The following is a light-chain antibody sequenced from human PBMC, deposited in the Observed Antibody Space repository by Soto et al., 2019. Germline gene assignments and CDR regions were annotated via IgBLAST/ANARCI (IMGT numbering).Light chain of an antibody. CDR2: LNSDGSH. CDR3: QTWDTGIRV. J-gene: IGLJ2*01. V-gene: IGLV4-69*02. CDR1: SGHSSYA. Sequence: QLVLSQSPSASAPLGASVKLTCTLSSGHSSYATAWHQQQPEKGPRYLMKLNSDGSHSKGDGIPDRFSGSSSGAERYLTISSLQSEDEADYYCQTWDTGIRVFGGGTKLTVL.